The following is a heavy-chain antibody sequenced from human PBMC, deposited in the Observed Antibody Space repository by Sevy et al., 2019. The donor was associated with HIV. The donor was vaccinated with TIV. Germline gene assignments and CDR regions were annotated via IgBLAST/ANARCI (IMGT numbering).Heavy chain of an antibody. CDR2: ISYDGSNK. CDR3: ARALAAPVDY. D-gene: IGHD6-6*01. Sequence: GGSLRVSCAASGFTFSSYAMHWVRQAPGKGLEWVAVISYDGSNKYYADSVKGRFTISRDNSKNTLYLQMNSLRAEDTAVYYCARALAAPVDYRGQGTLVTVSS. CDR1: GFTFSSYA. J-gene: IGHJ4*02. V-gene: IGHV3-30-3*01.